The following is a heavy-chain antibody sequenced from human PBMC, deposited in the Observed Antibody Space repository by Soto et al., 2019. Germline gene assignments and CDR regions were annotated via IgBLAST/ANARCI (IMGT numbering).Heavy chain of an antibody. V-gene: IGHV4-59*08. J-gene: IGHJ6*03. Sequence: SETLSLTCTVSGGSISSYYWSWIRQPPGKGLEWIGYIYYSGSTNYNPSLKSRVTISVDTSKNQFSLKLSSVTAADTAVYYCARLILGYCSSTSCYGYYYYMDGWGKGTSVTVSS. CDR3: ARLILGYCSSTSCYGYYYYMDG. D-gene: IGHD2-2*01. CDR1: GGSISSYY. CDR2: IYYSGST.